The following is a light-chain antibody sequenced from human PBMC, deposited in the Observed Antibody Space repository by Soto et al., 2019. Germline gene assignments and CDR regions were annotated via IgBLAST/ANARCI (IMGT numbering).Light chain of an antibody. V-gene: IGKV4-1*01. Sequence: DIVMTQSPDSLAVSLGERATINCKSSQSVLYSSNNNNYLAWYQQKPGQPPKLLIYWASTRESGVPDRFSGSGSGTDFTLTISSLQAEDVAVYYCQQYYSTFWTFGQGTKVDIK. CDR2: WAS. CDR1: QSVLYSSNNNNY. J-gene: IGKJ1*01. CDR3: QQYYSTFWT.